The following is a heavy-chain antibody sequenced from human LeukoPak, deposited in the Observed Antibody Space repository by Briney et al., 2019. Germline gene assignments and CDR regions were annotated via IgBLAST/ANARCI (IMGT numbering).Heavy chain of an antibody. D-gene: IGHD3-22*01. CDR1: GGSFSGYY. V-gene: IGHV4-34*01. CDR3: ARELAYYDSSGCTFDY. CDR2: INHSGST. J-gene: IGHJ4*02. Sequence: SETLSLTCAVYGGSFSGYYWSWIRQPPGKGLEWIGEINHSGSTNYNPSLKSRVTISVDTSKNQFSLKLSSVTAADTAVYYCARELAYYDSSGCTFDYWGQGTLVTVSS.